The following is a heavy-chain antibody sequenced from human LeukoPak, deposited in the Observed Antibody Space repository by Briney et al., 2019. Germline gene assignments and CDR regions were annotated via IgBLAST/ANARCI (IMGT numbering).Heavy chain of an antibody. CDR2: IIPIFGTA. CDR3: ARQYERGPPRWFDP. D-gene: IGHD3-3*01. Sequence: ASVRVSCKASGGTFSSYAISWVRQAPGQGLEWMGGIIPIFGTANYAQKFQGRVTITADESTSTAYMELSSLRSEDTAVYYCARQYERGPPRWFDPWGQGTLVTVSS. J-gene: IGHJ5*02. CDR1: GGTFSSYA. V-gene: IGHV1-69*13.